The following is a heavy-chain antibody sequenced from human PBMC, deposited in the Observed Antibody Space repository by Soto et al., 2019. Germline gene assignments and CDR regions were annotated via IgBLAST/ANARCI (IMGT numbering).Heavy chain of an antibody. CDR2: ISAYNGNT. V-gene: IGHV1-18*01. CDR1: GYTFTNYA. D-gene: IGHD6-13*01. J-gene: IGHJ4*02. Sequence: VQLVQSGAEVKKPGASVKVSCKASGYTFTNYAFSWVRQAPGQGLEWMGWISAYNGNTNYPQKLQGRVTMTTDTSTSTAYMERRSLRSDDTAVYYCARALAAACPFDCWGQGTLVTVSS. CDR3: ARALAAACPFDC.